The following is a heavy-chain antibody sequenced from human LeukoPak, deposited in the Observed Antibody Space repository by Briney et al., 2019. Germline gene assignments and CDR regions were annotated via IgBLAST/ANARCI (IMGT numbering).Heavy chain of an antibody. CDR2: IIPIFGTA. CDR1: GGTFSSYA. Sequence: SVMVSCKASGGTFSSYAISWVRQAPGQGLEWMGGIIPIFGTANYAQKFQGRVTITTDESTSTAYMELSSLRSEDTAVYYCARDPRAYCGGDCYPDAFDIWGQGTMVTVSS. D-gene: IGHD2-21*02. CDR3: ARDPRAYCGGDCYPDAFDI. V-gene: IGHV1-69*05. J-gene: IGHJ3*02.